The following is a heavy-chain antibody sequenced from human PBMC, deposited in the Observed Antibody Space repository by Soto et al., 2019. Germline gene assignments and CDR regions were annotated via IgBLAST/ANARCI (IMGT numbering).Heavy chain of an antibody. D-gene: IGHD1-20*01. CDR1: GFTFSSYA. CDR2: INDNDDST. V-gene: IGHV3-23*01. Sequence: GESLKISCAASGFTFSSYAMTWVRQAPGKGLEWVSGINDNDDSTSYADSVKGRFTISRDNSKNTLHLQMNSLRAEDTAVYYCAKPGRYNWYYFDSWGQGTQVTVSS. J-gene: IGHJ4*02. CDR3: AKPGRYNWYYFDS.